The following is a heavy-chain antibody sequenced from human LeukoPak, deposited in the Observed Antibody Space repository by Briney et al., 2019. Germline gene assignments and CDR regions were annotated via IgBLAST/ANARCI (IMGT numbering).Heavy chain of an antibody. CDR1: GFTFSSYE. D-gene: IGHD6-6*01. V-gene: IGHV3-48*03. CDR2: ISSSGSTI. J-gene: IGHJ6*02. Sequence: GGSLRLSCAASGFTFSSYEMNWVRQAPGKRLEWVSYISSSGSTIYYADSVKGRFTISRDNAKNSLYLQMNSLRAEDTAVYYCSRSIVTSIAARDVWGQGTTVTVSS. CDR3: SRSIVTSIAARDV.